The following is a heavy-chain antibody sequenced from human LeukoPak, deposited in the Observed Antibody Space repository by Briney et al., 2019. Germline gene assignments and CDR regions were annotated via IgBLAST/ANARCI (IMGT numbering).Heavy chain of an antibody. D-gene: IGHD5-12*01. J-gene: IGHJ4*02. V-gene: IGHV3-30*01. CDR3: ARGATINDFTLDY. CDR1: GFTFSSYA. Sequence: GGSLRLSCAASGFTFSSYAMHWVRQAPGKGLEWVAVISYDGSNKYYADSVEGRFTISRDNSKNTLYLQMNSLRAEDTAVYYCARGATINDFTLDYWGQGTLVTVSS. CDR2: ISYDGSNK.